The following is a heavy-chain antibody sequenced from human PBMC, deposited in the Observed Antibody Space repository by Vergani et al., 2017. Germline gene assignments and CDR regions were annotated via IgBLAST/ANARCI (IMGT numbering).Heavy chain of an antibody. V-gene: IGHV3-49*04. Sequence: EVQLVESGGGLVQPGRSLRLSCTASGFTFGDSAMSWVRQAPGKGLEWVGFIRSKAYGGTTEYAASVKGRFTISRDDSKSIAYLQMNSLKTEDTAVYYCTKTNYYDSSGYYSTHYYYYMDVWGKGTTVTVSS. D-gene: IGHD3-22*01. J-gene: IGHJ6*03. CDR1: GFTFGDSA. CDR2: IRSKAYGGTT. CDR3: TKTNYYDSSGYYSTHYYYYMDV.